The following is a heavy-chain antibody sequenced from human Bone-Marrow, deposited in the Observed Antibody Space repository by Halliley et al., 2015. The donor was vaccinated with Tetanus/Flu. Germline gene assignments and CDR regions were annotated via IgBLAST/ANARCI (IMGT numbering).Heavy chain of an antibody. CDR1: GYNFNRYD. D-gene: IGHD3-10*01. Sequence: QMQLVQSGAEVRKPGASVKVSCKASGYNFNRYDINWVRQATGQGLEWMGWMNPDSSNAGYAQKFQGRVSMTRDSSKNTVYMELSSLRSEDTAVYYCARCSPQGFPLPFYYHACDVWGQGTTVTVSS. J-gene: IGHJ6*02. CDR2: MNPDSSNA. CDR3: ARCSPQGFPLPFYYHACDV. V-gene: IGHV1-8*01.